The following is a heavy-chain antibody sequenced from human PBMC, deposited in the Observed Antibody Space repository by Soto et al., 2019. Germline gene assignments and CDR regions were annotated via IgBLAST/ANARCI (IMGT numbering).Heavy chain of an antibody. Sequence: GGSLRLSCAASGFTFSSYSMNWVRQAPGKGLEWVSSISSSSYIYYADSVKGRFTISRDNAKNSLYLQMNSLRAEDTAVYYCARGRGKQLGDAFDIWGQGTMVTVSS. CDR3: ARGRGKQLGDAFDI. J-gene: IGHJ3*02. V-gene: IGHV3-21*01. D-gene: IGHD6-13*01. CDR2: ISSSSYI. CDR1: GFTFSSYS.